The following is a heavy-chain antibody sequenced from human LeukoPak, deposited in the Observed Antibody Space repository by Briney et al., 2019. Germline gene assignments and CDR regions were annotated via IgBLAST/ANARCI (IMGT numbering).Heavy chain of an antibody. CDR1: GYTFTGYY. CDR3: ARARMYYDILPDY. J-gene: IGHJ4*02. CDR2: INPNSGGT. D-gene: IGHD3-9*01. Sequence: GALVKVSCKASGYTFTGYYMHWVRQAPGQGLEWMGWINPNSGGTNYAQKFQGRVTMTRDTSISTAYMELSRLRSDDTAVYYCARARMYYDILPDYWGQGTLVTVSS. V-gene: IGHV1-2*02.